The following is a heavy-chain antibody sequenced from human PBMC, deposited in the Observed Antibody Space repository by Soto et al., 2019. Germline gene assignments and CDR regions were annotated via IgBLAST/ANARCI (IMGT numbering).Heavy chain of an antibody. CDR3: ARDKEGSSSPRGGYYYYGMDV. CDR2: INPSGGST. Sequence: ASVKVSCKASGYTFTSYYMHWVRQAPGQGLEWMGIINPSGGSTSYAQKFQGRVTMTRDTSTSTVYMELSSLRSEDTAVYYCARDKEGSSSPRGGYYYYGMDVWGQGTTVTVSS. J-gene: IGHJ6*02. CDR1: GYTFTSYY. V-gene: IGHV1-46*01. D-gene: IGHD6-6*01.